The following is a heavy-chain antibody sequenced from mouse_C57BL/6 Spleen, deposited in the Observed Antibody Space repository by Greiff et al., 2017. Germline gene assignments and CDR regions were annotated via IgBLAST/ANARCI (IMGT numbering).Heavy chain of an antibody. CDR2: INPSSGYT. J-gene: IGHJ2*01. V-gene: IGHV1-4*01. CDR3: ARNGDYDVFDY. D-gene: IGHD2-4*01. CDR1: AYTFTSYT. Sequence: QVQLQQSGAELARPGASVKMSCKASAYTFTSYTMHWVKQRPGQGLEWIGYINPSSGYTKYNQKFKDKATLTADKSSSTAYMQLSSLTSEDSAVYYCARNGDYDVFDYWGQGTTLTVFS.